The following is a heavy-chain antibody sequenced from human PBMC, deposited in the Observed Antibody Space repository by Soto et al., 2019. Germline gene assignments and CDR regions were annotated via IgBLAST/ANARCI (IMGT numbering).Heavy chain of an antibody. J-gene: IGHJ5*02. CDR1: GGSISSYY. Sequence: SETLSLTCTVSGGSISSYYWSWIRQPPGKGLEWIGYIYYSGSTNYNPSLKSRVTISVDTSKNQFSLKLSSVTAADTAVYYCARGPSPDYDFWSGYPRGGWFDPWGQGTLVTVS. V-gene: IGHV4-59*01. CDR3: ARGPSPDYDFWSGYPRGGWFDP. D-gene: IGHD3-3*01. CDR2: IYYSGST.